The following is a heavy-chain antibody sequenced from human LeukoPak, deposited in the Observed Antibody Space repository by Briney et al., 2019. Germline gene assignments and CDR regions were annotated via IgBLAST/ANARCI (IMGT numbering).Heavy chain of an antibody. CDR3: ARDDYIYYYMDV. V-gene: IGHV3-48*03. CDR2: ISSSGSTI. CDR1: GFTFSSYE. J-gene: IGHJ6*03. Sequence: GGSLRLSCAASGFTFSSYEMNWVRQAPGKGLEWVSYISSSGSTIYYADSVKSRFTISRDNAKNSLYLQMNSLRAEDTAVYYCARDDYIYYYMDVWGKGTTVTVSS.